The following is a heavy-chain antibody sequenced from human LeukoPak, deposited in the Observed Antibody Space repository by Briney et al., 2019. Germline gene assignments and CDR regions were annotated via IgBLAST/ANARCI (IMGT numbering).Heavy chain of an antibody. J-gene: IGHJ4*02. Sequence: GGSLRLSCAASGFTFSSYWMIWVRQAPGKGLEWVATIKEDGSEKYYGGSVKGRFTISRDNAKNTLYLQMNSLRVEDTAVYYCARDSGSYFLFWGQGTLVTVSS. CDR3: ARDSGSYFLF. CDR2: IKEDGSEK. V-gene: IGHV3-7*01. CDR1: GFTFSSYW. D-gene: IGHD1-26*01.